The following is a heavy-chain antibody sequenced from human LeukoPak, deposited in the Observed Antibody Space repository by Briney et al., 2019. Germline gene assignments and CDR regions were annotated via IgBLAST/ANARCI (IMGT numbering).Heavy chain of an antibody. CDR1: GFTVSSNY. CDR2: IYSGGST. D-gene: IGHD4-11*01. J-gene: IGHJ6*02. CDR3: ARTPYSNYAPYYHYGMDV. V-gene: IGHV3-53*01. Sequence: GVSLRLSCAASGFTVSSNYRSWVRPAPGKGREWVSVIYSGGSTYYADSVKGRFTISRDNSKNTPYLPMNSLRAEDTAVYYCARTPYSNYAPYYHYGMDVWGQGTTVTVSS.